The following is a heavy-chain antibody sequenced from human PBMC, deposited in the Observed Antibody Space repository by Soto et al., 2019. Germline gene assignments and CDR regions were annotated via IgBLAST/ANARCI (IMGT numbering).Heavy chain of an antibody. D-gene: IGHD3-10*01. J-gene: IGHJ6*03. CDR2: MNPNSGNT. Sequence: ASVKVSCKASGYTFTSYDINWVRQATGQGLEWMGWMNPNSGNTGYAQKFQGRVTMTRNTSISTAYMELSSLRSEDTAVYYCARRGSYYNEYYYYYMDVWGKGTTVTVPS. V-gene: IGHV1-8*01. CDR3: ARRGSYYNEYYYYYMDV. CDR1: GYTFTSYD.